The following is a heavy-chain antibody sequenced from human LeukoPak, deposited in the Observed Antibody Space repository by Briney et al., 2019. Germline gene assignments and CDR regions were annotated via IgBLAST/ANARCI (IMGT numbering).Heavy chain of an antibody. Sequence: SETLSLTCAVYGGSFSGYYWSWIRQPPGKGLEWIGEINHSGSTNYNPSLKSRVTISVDTSKHQFSLKLSSVTAADTAVYYCARGLGYYDSSGYYQYYYYYYYMDVWGKGTTVTVSS. J-gene: IGHJ6*03. D-gene: IGHD3-22*01. CDR1: GGSFSGYY. CDR3: ARGLGYYDSSGYYQYYYYYYYMDV. V-gene: IGHV4-34*01. CDR2: INHSGST.